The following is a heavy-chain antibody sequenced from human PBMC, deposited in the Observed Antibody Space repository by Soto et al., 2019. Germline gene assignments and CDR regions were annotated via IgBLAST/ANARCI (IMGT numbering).Heavy chain of an antibody. V-gene: IGHV3-7*01. J-gene: IGHJ3*02. CDR3: ARRQYSSGWTYAFDI. Sequence: HPGGSLRLSCAASGFTFRHYWMSWVRQAPGKGQEWVANIKQDGSEKYYVDSVKGRFTISRDNAKNSLYLQMNSLRAEDTAVYYCARRQYSSGWTYAFDIWGQGTMVTVSS. CDR2: IKQDGSEK. CDR1: GFTFRHYW. D-gene: IGHD6-19*01.